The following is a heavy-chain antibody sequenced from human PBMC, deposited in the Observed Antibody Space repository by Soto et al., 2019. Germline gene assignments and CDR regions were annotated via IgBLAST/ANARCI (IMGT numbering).Heavy chain of an antibody. D-gene: IGHD5-18*01. CDR2: IYYSGST. Sequence: SETLSLTCAVYGGSFSGYYWSWIRQPPGRGLEWIGSIYYSGSTYYNPSLKSRVTISVDTSKNQFSLKLSSVTAADTAVYYCARRNSYGHFDYWGQGTLVTVSS. CDR1: GGSFSGYY. J-gene: IGHJ4*02. V-gene: IGHV4-34*01. CDR3: ARRNSYGHFDY.